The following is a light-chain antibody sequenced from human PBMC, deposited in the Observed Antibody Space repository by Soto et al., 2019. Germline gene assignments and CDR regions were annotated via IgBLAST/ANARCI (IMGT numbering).Light chain of an antibody. CDR1: QSVLYSSNNKNY. V-gene: IGKV4-1*01. J-gene: IGKJ2*01. CDR2: WAS. CDR3: QQYYTAPPT. Sequence: DIVMTQSPDSLAVSLGESATINCKSSQSVLYSSNNKNYLTWYQQKPGQPPKLLIYWASTRESGVPDRFSGSGSGTDFTLTISSLQADDVAVYYCQQYYTAPPTFGQGTKLEIK.